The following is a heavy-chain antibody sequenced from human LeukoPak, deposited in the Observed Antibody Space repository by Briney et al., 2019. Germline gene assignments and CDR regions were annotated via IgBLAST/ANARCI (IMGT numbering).Heavy chain of an antibody. Sequence: TGGSLRLSCAVSGFSVTSYGMSWVRQAPGKGLEWISAISLNGDTTYYADSVKGRFIISRDNSENKLYLQMNSLRTEDTAVYYCAQGYSSGWSPYWGQGSLVSVPS. CDR3: AQGYSSGWSPY. D-gene: IGHD6-19*01. CDR2: ISLNGDTT. V-gene: IGHV3-23*01. J-gene: IGHJ4*02. CDR1: GFSVTSYG.